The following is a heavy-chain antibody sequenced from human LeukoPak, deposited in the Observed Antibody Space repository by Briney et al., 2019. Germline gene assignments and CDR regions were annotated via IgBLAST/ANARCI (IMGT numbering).Heavy chain of an antibody. Sequence: GGSLRLSCAASGFTFSSYAMSWVRQAPGKGLEWVSAISGSGGSTYYADSVKGRFTISRDNSKNTLYLQMNSLRAEDTAVYYCAKGYYGILTGYYSPFDYWGQGTLVTVSS. CDR3: AKGYYGILTGYYSPFDY. D-gene: IGHD3-9*01. CDR1: GFTFSSYA. CDR2: ISGSGGST. V-gene: IGHV3-23*01. J-gene: IGHJ4*02.